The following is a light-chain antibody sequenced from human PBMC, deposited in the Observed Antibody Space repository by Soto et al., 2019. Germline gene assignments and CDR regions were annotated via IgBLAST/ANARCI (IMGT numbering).Light chain of an antibody. CDR3: MQGTHWLYT. CDR1: QSLVHSDGNTY. Sequence: DVVMTQSPLSLPVTLGQPASISCRSSQSLVHSDGNTYLNWFQQKPGQSPRRLIYKVSNRDSGVPDRFSGSGSGTDFTLKISRVEAEDVGVYYCMQGTHWLYTFGQVTKLEIK. V-gene: IGKV2-30*02. J-gene: IGKJ2*01. CDR2: KVS.